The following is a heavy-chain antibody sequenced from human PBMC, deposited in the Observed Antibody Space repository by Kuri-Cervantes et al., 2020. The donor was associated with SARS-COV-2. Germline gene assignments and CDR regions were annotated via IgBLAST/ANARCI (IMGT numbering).Heavy chain of an antibody. CDR2: ISYDGSNK. CDR1: GFTFSSYA. J-gene: IGHJ4*02. CDR3: ARHPPGYYDSSGYYDY. D-gene: IGHD3-22*01. V-gene: IGHV3-30-3*01. Sequence: GESLKISCAASGFTFSSYAMHWVRQAPGKGLEWVAVISYDGSNKYYADSVKGRFTISRDNAKNSLYLQMNSLRAEDTAVYYCARHPPGYYDSSGYYDYWGQGTLVTVPQ.